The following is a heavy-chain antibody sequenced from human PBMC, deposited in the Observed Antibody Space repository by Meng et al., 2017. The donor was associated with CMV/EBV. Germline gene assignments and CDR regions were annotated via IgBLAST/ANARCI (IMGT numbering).Heavy chain of an antibody. V-gene: IGHV3-23*01. J-gene: IGHJ4*02. CDR1: GFTFSSYA. D-gene: IGHD3-22*01. CDR3: AKETRVHYDSSAPGY. Sequence: GESLKISCAASGFTFSSYAMSWVRPAPGKGLEWVSAISGSGGSTYYADSVKGRFTISRDNSKNTLYLQMNSLRAEDTAVYYCAKETRVHYDSSAPGYWGQGTLVTVSS. CDR2: ISGSGGST.